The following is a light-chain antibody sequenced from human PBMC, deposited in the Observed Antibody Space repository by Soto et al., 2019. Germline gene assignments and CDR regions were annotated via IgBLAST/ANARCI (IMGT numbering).Light chain of an antibody. CDR2: GNN. J-gene: IGLJ2*01. CDR1: SSNIGAGYD. CDR3: QSYDSRLSGSVV. Sequence: QSVLTQPPSVSGAPGQRVTISCTGSSSNIGAGYDVHWYQQLPGTAPKLLIYGNNNRPSGVPDRFSGSKSGTSASLAITGLQAEDEADYSCQSYDSRLSGSVVFGGGTKVTVL. V-gene: IGLV1-40*01.